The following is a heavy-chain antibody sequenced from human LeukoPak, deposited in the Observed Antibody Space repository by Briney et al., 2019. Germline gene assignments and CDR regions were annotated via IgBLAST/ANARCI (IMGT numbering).Heavy chain of an antibody. D-gene: IGHD3-10*01. J-gene: IGHJ3*02. V-gene: IGHV3-23*01. Sequence: GGSLRLSCAASGFTFSTYAMTWVRQAPGKGLEWVSVISGSGGATYYADSVKGRFTISRDNSKNTLYLQMSSLRAEDTAVYYCARDKLTGNAFDIWGQGTMVTVSS. CDR3: ARDKLTGNAFDI. CDR1: GFTFSTYA. CDR2: ISGSGGAT.